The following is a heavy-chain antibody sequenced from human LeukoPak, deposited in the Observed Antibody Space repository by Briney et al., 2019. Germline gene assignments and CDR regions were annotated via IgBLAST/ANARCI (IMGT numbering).Heavy chain of an antibody. J-gene: IGHJ1*01. D-gene: IGHD3-10*01. V-gene: IGHV1-2*02. CDR2: INPNSGGT. Sequence: GASVKVSCKASGYTFTGYYMHWLRQAPGQGLEWMGWINPNSGGTNYAQKFQGRVTMTRDTSISKPYMELSRLRSDDTAVYYCARVRRYYGSGSYHSLDFQHWGQGTLVTVSS. CDR3: ARVRRYYGSGSYHSLDFQH. CDR1: GYTFTGYY.